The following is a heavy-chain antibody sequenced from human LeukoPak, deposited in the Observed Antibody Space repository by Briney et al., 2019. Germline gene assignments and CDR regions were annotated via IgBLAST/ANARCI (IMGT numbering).Heavy chain of an antibody. CDR2: ISGSGGST. V-gene: IGHV3-23*01. J-gene: IGHJ4*02. CDR3: AKDNYYDSSGSFDY. D-gene: IGHD3-22*01. CDR1: GFTFSSYW. Sequence: GGSLRLSCAGSGFTFSSYWMSWVRQAPGKGLEWVSAISGSGGSTYYADSVKGRFTISRDNSKNTLYLQMNSLRAEDTAVYYCAKDNYYDSSGSFDYWGQGTLVTVSS.